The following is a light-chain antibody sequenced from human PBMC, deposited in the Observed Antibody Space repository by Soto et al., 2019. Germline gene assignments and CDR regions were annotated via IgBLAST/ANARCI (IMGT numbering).Light chain of an antibody. J-gene: IGKJ1*01. Sequence: EIVLTQSPGTLSLSPGERATLSCRASQSVSSSYLAWYQQTPGQAPRLLIYGASSRATGIPDRFSGSGSGTDFTLTISRLEAEDVAVYYCQQYGSSAWTFGQGTKVEIK. CDR2: GAS. CDR3: QQYGSSAWT. CDR1: QSVSSSY. V-gene: IGKV3-20*01.